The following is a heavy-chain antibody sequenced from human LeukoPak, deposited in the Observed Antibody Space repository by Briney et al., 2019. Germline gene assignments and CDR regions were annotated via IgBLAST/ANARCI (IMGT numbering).Heavy chain of an antibody. Sequence: GESLKISCEGSGYSFTSYWIGWVRQMPGKGLEWMGIIYPGDSDTRYSPSFQGQVTISADKSISTAYLQWSSLKASDTAMYYCARRAPDYDFWSGYYATPGALDVWGKGTTVTVSS. V-gene: IGHV5-51*01. D-gene: IGHD3-3*01. J-gene: IGHJ6*04. CDR3: ARRAPDYDFWSGYYATPGALDV. CDR1: GYSFTSYW. CDR2: IYPGDSDT.